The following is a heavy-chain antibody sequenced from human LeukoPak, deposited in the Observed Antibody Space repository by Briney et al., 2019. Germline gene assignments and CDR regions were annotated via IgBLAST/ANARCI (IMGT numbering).Heavy chain of an antibody. CDR3: ANQNRPIFGAYRGAFDI. V-gene: IGHV3-30*04. D-gene: IGHD3-3*01. J-gene: IGHJ3*02. CDR1: GFTFFSYT. CDR2: ISYDGSNK. Sequence: PGRSLRLSCAASGFTFFSYTMHWVRQAPGKGLEWVAFISYDGSNKYYADSVKGRFTISRDNSKNTLYLQMNSLRAEDTAVYYCANQNRPIFGAYRGAFDIWGQGTMVTVSS.